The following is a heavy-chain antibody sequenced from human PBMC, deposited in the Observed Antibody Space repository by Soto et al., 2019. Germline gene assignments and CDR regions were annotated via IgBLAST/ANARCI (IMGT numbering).Heavy chain of an antibody. D-gene: IGHD2-2*01. Sequence: GGSLRLSCAASGFTFSSYAMSWVRQAPGKGLEWVSAISGSGGSTYYADSVKGRFTISRDNSKNTLYLQMNSLRAEDTAVYYCAKDSIELDLSLIHGCISTSCYAPYYYYGMDVWGQGTTVTVSS. CDR2: ISGSGGST. V-gene: IGHV3-23*01. J-gene: IGHJ6*02. CDR1: GFTFSSYA. CDR3: AKDSIELDLSLIHGCISTSCYAPYYYYGMDV.